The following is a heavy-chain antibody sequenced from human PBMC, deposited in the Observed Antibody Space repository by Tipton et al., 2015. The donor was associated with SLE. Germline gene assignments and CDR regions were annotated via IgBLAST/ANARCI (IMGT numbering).Heavy chain of an antibody. CDR3: ARSLRIIAAVGGAFDI. CDR1: GYTFSTYG. D-gene: IGHD6-13*01. V-gene: IGHV3-33*01. J-gene: IGHJ3*02. Sequence: QLVQSGAEVKKPGASVKVSCKASGYTFSTYGMHWVRQAPGKGLEWVAVIWYDGSNKYYADSVKGRFTISRDNSKKSLYLQMNSLRAEDTAVYYCARSLRIIAAVGGAFDIWGQGTMVTVSS. CDR2: IWYDGSNK.